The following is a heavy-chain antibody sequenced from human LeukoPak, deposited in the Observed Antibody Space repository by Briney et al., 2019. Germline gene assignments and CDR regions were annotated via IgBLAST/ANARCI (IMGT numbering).Heavy chain of an antibody. CDR3: AILEAYCSSTSCYPTDV. D-gene: IGHD2-2*01. J-gene: IGHJ6*04. Sequence: ASVTVSCKGSGYTFTVYYMHWVRQAPGQGLEWMGWINPYSGGTNYAQKFQGRVTMNRDTSISTDYMELSRLRSDDTAVYYCAILEAYCSSTSCYPTDVWGKGTTVTVSS. CDR1: GYTFTVYY. V-gene: IGHV1-2*02. CDR2: INPYSGGT.